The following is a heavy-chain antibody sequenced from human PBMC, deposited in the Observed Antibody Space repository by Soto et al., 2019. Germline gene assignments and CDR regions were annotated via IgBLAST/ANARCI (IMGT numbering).Heavy chain of an antibody. Sequence: PSETLSLTCTVSGGSISSGDYYWSWIRQPPGKGLEWIGYIYYSGSTYYNPSLKSRVTISVDTSKNQFSLKLSSVTAADTAVYYCAREDYGGNSLDYWGQGTLVTVS. CDR1: GGSISSGDYY. V-gene: IGHV4-30-4*01. CDR3: AREDYGGNSLDY. D-gene: IGHD4-17*01. J-gene: IGHJ4*02. CDR2: IYYSGST.